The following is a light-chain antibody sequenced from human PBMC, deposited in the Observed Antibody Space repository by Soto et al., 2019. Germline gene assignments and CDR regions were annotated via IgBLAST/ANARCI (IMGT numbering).Light chain of an antibody. CDR1: SSDVENYNL. CDR3: YSYAGRSTWV. V-gene: IGLV2-23*01. CDR2: EGS. J-gene: IGLJ1*01. Sequence: QSALTQPASVSGSPGQSITISCTGSSSDVENYNLVSWYQQHAGKAPKLIIFEGSQRPSGVSSRFSGSKSGNTASLTISGLQAEDEADYYCYSYAGRSTWVFGTGTKLTVL.